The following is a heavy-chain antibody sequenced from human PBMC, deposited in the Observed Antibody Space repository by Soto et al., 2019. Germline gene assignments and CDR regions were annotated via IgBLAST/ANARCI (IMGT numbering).Heavy chain of an antibody. V-gene: IGHV4-61*01. Sequence: PSETLSLTCTVSGGSVSSGSYYWSWIRQPPGKGLEWIGYIYYSGSTNYNPSLKRRVTISVDTSKNQFSLKLSSVTAADTAVYYCARGGWYYYDSSGYYYFDYWGQGTLVTVSS. CDR3: ARGGWYYYDSSGYYYFDY. CDR2: IYYSGST. D-gene: IGHD3-22*01. CDR1: GGSVSSGSYY. J-gene: IGHJ4*02.